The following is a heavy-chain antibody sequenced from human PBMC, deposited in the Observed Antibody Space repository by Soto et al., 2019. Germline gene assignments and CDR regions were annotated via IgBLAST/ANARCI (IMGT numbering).Heavy chain of an antibody. CDR1: GFSLSNSGVG. CDR2: IYGDNDK. D-gene: IGHD4-17*01. Sequence: QITLKEPGPSPVKPTQTLTVTCTFSGFSLSNSGVGVAWIRQPPGKALEWLALIYGDNDKRYSSSLKTRLTITEDTSDTQVVLTMTTMDPVDTATYYCAHCTLHDYGDYDPGTSHVFDSWGQGTLVTVSS. V-gene: IGHV2-5*02. CDR3: AHCTLHDYGDYDPGTSHVFDS. J-gene: IGHJ4*02.